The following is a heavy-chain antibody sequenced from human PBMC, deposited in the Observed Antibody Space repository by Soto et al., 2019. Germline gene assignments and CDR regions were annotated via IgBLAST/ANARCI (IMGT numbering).Heavy chain of an antibody. D-gene: IGHD3-3*01. J-gene: IGHJ3*02. CDR3: AKGGGRNYDDAFDI. CDR1: GFTFRSYV. Sequence: PGGALRLFCAASGFTFRSYVLHWVRQAPGKGLEGVAIVWYDGSNNYYADSVKGRFTISRDNSKKMMYLQMNSLRAEDTAVYFCAKGGGRNYDDAFDIWGQGTMVTVSS. V-gene: IGHV3-33*06. CDR2: VWYDGSNN.